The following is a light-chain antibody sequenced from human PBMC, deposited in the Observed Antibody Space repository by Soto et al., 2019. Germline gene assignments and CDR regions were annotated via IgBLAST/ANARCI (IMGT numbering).Light chain of an antibody. Sequence: DIQMTQSPSSLSASVGDRVTITCRASQSISSYLNWYQQKPGKAPKVLIYAASNLQSGVPSRFSGIGSGTDFTLSISSLQPEDFATYYCQQSYSGPLTFGGGTKVEIK. CDR1: QSISSY. V-gene: IGKV1-39*01. J-gene: IGKJ4*01. CDR3: QQSYSGPLT. CDR2: AAS.